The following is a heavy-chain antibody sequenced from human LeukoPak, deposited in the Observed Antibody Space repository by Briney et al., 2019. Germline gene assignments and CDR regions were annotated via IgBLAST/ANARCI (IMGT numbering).Heavy chain of an antibody. D-gene: IGHD6-13*01. Sequence: ETLSLTCAVSGGSISSSNWWSWVRQAPGKGLEWVSVIYSGGSTYYADSVKGRFTISRDNSKNTLYLQMNSLRAEDTAVYYCASGVKSSSWHYGMDVWGQGTTVTVSS. J-gene: IGHJ6*02. CDR3: ASGVKSSSWHYGMDV. CDR2: IYSGGST. V-gene: IGHV3-53*01. CDR1: GGSISSSNW.